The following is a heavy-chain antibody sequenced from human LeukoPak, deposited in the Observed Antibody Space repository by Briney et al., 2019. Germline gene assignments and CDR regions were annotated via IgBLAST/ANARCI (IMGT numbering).Heavy chain of an antibody. Sequence: SETLSLTCAVYGGSFSGYYWSWIRQPPGKGLEWIGEINHSGSTNYNPSLKSRVTISVDTSKNQFSLKLSSVTAADTAVYYRARGPRIAARPYYFDYWGQGTLVTVSS. CDR2: INHSGST. J-gene: IGHJ4*02. CDR1: GGSFSGYY. CDR3: ARGPRIAARPYYFDY. D-gene: IGHD6-6*01. V-gene: IGHV4-34*01.